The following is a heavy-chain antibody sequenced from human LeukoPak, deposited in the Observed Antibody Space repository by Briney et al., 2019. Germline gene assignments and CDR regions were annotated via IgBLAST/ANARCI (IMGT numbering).Heavy chain of an antibody. CDR2: ISSSSSYI. D-gene: IGHD3-22*01. CDR1: GFTFSSFT. Sequence: GGSLRLSCAASGFTFSSFTMNWVRQAPGKGLEWVSSISSSSSYIYYADSLKGRFTISRDNAKNSLYLQMNSLRAEDTAVYYCARDLRSSGYYAFDYWGQGTLVTVSS. V-gene: IGHV3-21*01. CDR3: ARDLRSSGYYAFDY. J-gene: IGHJ4*02.